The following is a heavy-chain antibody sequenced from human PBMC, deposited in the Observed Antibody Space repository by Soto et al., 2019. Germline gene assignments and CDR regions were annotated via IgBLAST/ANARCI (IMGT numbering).Heavy chain of an antibody. V-gene: IGHV1-46*01. CDR2: INPSGGST. CDR3: ARDQYYYDSSGYYSGYLDY. D-gene: IGHD3-22*01. J-gene: IGHJ4*02. Sequence: GASVKVSCKASGYTFTSYYMHWVRQAPGQGLEWMGIINPSGGSTSYAQKFQGRVTMTRDTSTSTVYMELSSLKSEDTAVYYCARDQYYYDSSGYYSGYLDYWGQGTLVTVSS. CDR1: GYTFTSYY.